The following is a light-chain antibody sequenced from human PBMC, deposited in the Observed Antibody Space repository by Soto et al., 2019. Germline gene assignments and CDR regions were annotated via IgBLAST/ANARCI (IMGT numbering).Light chain of an antibody. J-gene: IGKJ1*01. V-gene: IGKV3-20*01. Sequence: EIVLTQSPGTLSLSPGERATLSCRASQSVSSSYLAWYQQKPGQAPRLLIYGASSRATGIPDRLSGSGSGTDFTLTISRLEAEDFAVYYCQPYGSSPLTFGQGTQMAIK. CDR2: GAS. CDR3: QPYGSSPLT. CDR1: QSVSSSY.